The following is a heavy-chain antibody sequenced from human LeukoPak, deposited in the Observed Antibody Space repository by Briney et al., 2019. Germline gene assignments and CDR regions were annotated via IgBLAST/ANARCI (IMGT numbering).Heavy chain of an antibody. Sequence: SETLSLTCAVYGGSFSGYYWSWIRQPPGKGLEWIGEINHSGSTNYNPSLKSRVTISVDTSKNQFSLKPSSVTAADTAVYYCARFSVYGDYVPWGQGTLVTVSS. CDR2: INHSGST. CDR3: ARFSVYGDYVP. CDR1: GGSFSGYY. V-gene: IGHV4-34*01. D-gene: IGHD4-17*01. J-gene: IGHJ5*02.